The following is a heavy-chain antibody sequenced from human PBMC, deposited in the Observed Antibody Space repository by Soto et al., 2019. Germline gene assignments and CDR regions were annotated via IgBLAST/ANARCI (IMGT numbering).Heavy chain of an antibody. CDR1: GGTFSSYA. Sequence: ASVKVSCKASGGTFSSYAISWVRQAPGQGLEWMGGIIPIFGTANYAQKFQGRVTITADKSTSTAYMELSSLRSEDTAVYYCARDRDYGDFLRAFDIWGQGTMVTVSS. V-gene: IGHV1-69*06. J-gene: IGHJ3*02. CDR3: ARDRDYGDFLRAFDI. D-gene: IGHD4-17*01. CDR2: IIPIFGTA.